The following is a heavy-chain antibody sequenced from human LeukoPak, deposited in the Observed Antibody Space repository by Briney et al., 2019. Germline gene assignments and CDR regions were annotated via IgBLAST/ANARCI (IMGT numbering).Heavy chain of an antibody. D-gene: IGHD2-2*01. CDR2: IYHSGST. CDR1: GYSISSGYY. J-gene: IGHJ5*02. CDR3: AALDIVVVPAAIDP. V-gene: IGHV4-38-2*01. Sequence: SETLSLTCAVSGYSISSGYYWGWIRQPPGKGLEWIGSIYHSGSTYYNPSLKSRVTISVDTSKNQFSLKLSSVTAADTAVYYCAALDIVVVPAAIDPWGQGTLVTVCS.